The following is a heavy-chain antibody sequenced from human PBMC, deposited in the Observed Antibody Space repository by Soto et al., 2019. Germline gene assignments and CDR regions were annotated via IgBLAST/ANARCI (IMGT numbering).Heavy chain of an antibody. J-gene: IGHJ4*02. CDR1: GFTFSSYS. CDR2: ISSSSSYI. D-gene: IGHD3-9*01. V-gene: IGHV3-21*01. Sequence: GGSLRLSCAASGFTFSSYSMNWVRQAPGKGLEWVSSISSSSSYIYYADSVKGRFTISRDNAKNSLYLQMNSLRAEDTAVYYCARAVSRGYILTGYYDYWGQGTLVTVSS. CDR3: ARAVSRGYILTGYYDY.